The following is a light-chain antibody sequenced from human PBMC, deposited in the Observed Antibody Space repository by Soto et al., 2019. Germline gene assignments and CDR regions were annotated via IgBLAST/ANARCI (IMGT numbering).Light chain of an antibody. CDR3: CSYAGSYTWV. CDR2: DVS. V-gene: IGLV2-11*01. CDR1: SSDVGGYNY. Sequence: QSVLTQPRSVSGSPGQSVTISCTGTSSDVGGYNYVSWYQQHPGKAPKLMIYDVSKRPSGVTDRFSGSKSGNTASLTISGLQAEDEADYYCCSYAGSYTWVFGGGTKLTVL. J-gene: IGLJ3*02.